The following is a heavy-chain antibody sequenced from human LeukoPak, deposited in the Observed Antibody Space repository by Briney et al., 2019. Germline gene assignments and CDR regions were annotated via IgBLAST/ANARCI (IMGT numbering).Heavy chain of an antibody. CDR2: IYYSGST. V-gene: IGHV4-59*01. CDR3: ARGFGDYVRYFDF. Sequence: SETLPLTCTVSGGSISSYYWSWIRQPPGKGLEWIGYIYYSGSTYYNPSLKSRVTISVDTSKNQFSLKLSSVTAADTAMYYCARGFGDYVRYFDFWGQGTLVTVSS. J-gene: IGHJ4*02. D-gene: IGHD4-17*01. CDR1: GGSISSYY.